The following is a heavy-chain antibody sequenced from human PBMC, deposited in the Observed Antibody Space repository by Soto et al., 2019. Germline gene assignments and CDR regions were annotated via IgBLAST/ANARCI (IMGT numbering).Heavy chain of an antibody. D-gene: IGHD3-10*01. Sequence: GGSLRLSCRTSGFTLSDYDMSWFRQAPGKGLEWVGFTRSKTYGGTAEYAASVKGRFTISRDDSKTIAYLQMNNLKTEDPAVYYCTRSSTVGSLDYWGQGTLVTVSS. CDR3: TRSSTVGSLDY. J-gene: IGHJ4*02. V-gene: IGHV3-49*03. CDR2: TRSKTYGGTA. CDR1: GFTLSDYD.